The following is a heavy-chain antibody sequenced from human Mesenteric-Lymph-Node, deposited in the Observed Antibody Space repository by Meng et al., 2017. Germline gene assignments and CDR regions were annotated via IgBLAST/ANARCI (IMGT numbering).Heavy chain of an antibody. V-gene: IGHV4-28*01. CDR1: GYSISSTNW. CDR3: ARNVPGTSAYYD. Sequence: QVPVQESGPGLVKPSDTLSLTCAVSGYSISSTNWWGWIRQPPGKGLEWIGYIYYSGSTSYNPSLKSRVTMSVDTSKNQFSLNLNSVTAVDTAVYYCARNVPGTSAYYDWGQGTLVTVSS. D-gene: IGHD3-22*01. J-gene: IGHJ4*02. CDR2: IYYSGST.